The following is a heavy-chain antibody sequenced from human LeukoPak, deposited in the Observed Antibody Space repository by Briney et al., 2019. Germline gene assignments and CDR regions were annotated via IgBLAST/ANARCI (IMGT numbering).Heavy chain of an antibody. D-gene: IGHD5-18*01. Sequence: ASVKVSCKASGYTFTSYGISWVRQAPGRGLEWMGWISAYNGNTNYAQKLQGRVTMTTDTSTSTAYMELRSLRSDDTAVYYCARGTGIQLWLTSYYYYMDVWGKGTRSPSP. CDR3: ARGTGIQLWLTSYYYYMDV. V-gene: IGHV1-18*01. J-gene: IGHJ6*03. CDR1: GYTFTSYG. CDR2: ISAYNGNT.